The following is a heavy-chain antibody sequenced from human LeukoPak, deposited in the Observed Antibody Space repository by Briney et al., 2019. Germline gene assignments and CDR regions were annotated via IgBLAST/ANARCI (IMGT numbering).Heavy chain of an antibody. CDR2: ITSRSSHI. CDR1: GFAFNSYT. J-gene: IGHJ6*03. D-gene: IGHD4-11*01. Sequence: GGSLRLSCEASGFAFNSYTITWVRQAPGKGLESGSSITSRSSHIYIADSVKGRFTISRDNAKNSLFLQMSSLRVEDTAVYYCARVAQGATTENYFYYYMDVWGKGTTVTVSS. V-gene: IGHV3-21*01. CDR3: ARVAQGATTENYFYYYMDV.